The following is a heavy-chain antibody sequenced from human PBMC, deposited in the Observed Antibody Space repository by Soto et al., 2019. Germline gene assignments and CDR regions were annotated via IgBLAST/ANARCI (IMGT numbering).Heavy chain of an antibody. V-gene: IGHV3-30*18. D-gene: IGHD2-15*01. J-gene: IGHJ4*01. CDR2: ISYDANTI. CDR1: GFTFRSDG. Sequence: QVQLEESGGGVVQPGRSLRLSCAATGFTFRSDGMHWVRQAPGKGLEWLAFISYDANTIYYADSVRGRFTISRDNSKNTLYLQMDSLRPEDTAVYYCAKDLASRWSLDYWGHGTLVTVSS. CDR3: AKDLASRWSLDY.